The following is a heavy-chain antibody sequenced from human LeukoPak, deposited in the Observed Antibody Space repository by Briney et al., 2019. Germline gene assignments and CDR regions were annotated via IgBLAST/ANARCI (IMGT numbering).Heavy chain of an antibody. J-gene: IGHJ5*01. V-gene: IGHV4-61*02. D-gene: IGHD4-17*01. Sequence: PSETLSLTCTVSGGSISSGSDYWTWIRQPAGKGLEWIGRIYNIGTTNYNPSLKSRVTISLDTSKNQFSLRLTSLTAADTAVYYCARDRRDGDNNWFDSWGQGTLVTVSS. CDR2: IYNIGTT. CDR1: GGSISSGSDY. CDR3: ARDRRDGDNNWFDS.